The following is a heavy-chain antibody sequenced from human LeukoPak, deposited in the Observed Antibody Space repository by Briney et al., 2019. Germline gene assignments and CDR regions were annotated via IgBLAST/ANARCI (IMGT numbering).Heavy chain of an antibody. V-gene: IGHV3-7*01. CDR2: IKQDGSEK. CDR1: GLTFSSYW. D-gene: IGHD1-1*01. CDR3: AREGSDWNYYYYMDV. J-gene: IGHJ6*03. Sequence: GGSLRLSCAASGLTFSSYWMAWVRQAPGRGLEWVANIKQDGSEKYYVDSVKGRFTISRDNAKNSLYLQMNSLRAEDTAVYYCAREGSDWNYYYYMDVWGKGTTVTIS.